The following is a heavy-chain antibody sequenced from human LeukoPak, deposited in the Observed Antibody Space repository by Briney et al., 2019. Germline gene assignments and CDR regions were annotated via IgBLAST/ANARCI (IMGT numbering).Heavy chain of an antibody. D-gene: IGHD3-22*01. CDR1: GFTFTSYA. V-gene: IGHV3-23*01. J-gene: IGHJ4*02. Sequence: GGSLRLSCTASGFTFTSYAMTWVRQAPGKGLEWVSGISGSGGHTYNADSVEGRFTISRDNSKNTLYLQMNSLRAEDTAVYYCANTSGLLYYFDYWGQGTLVTVSS. CDR3: ANTSGLLYYFDY. CDR2: ISGSGGHT.